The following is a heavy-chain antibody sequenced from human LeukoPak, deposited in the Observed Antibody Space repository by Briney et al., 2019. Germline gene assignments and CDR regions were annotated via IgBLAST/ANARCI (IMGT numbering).Heavy chain of an antibody. J-gene: IGHJ6*03. V-gene: IGHV4-34*01. Sequence: SETLSLTCAVYGGSFSGYYWSWIRQPPGKGLEWIGEINHSGSTNYNPSLKSRVTISVDTSKNQFSLKLSSVTAADTAVYYCARQGSSWHYYYYYYMDVWGKGTTVTISS. CDR3: ARQGSSWHYYYYYYMDV. CDR2: INHSGST. CDR1: GGSFSGYY. D-gene: IGHD6-13*01.